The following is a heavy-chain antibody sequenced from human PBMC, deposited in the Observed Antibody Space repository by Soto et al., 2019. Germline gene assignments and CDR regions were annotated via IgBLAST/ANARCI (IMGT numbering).Heavy chain of an antibody. CDR2: IIPILGIA. Sequence: QVQLVQSGAEVQKPGSSVKVSCKASGGTFSSYTISWVRQAPGQGLEWMGRIIPILGIANYAQKFQGRVTITADKSTSTAYMELSSLRSEDTAVYYCARAGNGDYANGPFDYWGQGTLVTVSS. J-gene: IGHJ4*02. D-gene: IGHD4-17*01. V-gene: IGHV1-69*02. CDR3: ARAGNGDYANGPFDY. CDR1: GGTFSSYT.